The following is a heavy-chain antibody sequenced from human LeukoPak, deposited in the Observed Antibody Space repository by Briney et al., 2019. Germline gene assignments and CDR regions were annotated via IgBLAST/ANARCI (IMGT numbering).Heavy chain of an antibody. CDR2: IYYSGST. CDR1: GGSISSSSYY. D-gene: IGHD5-18*01. Sequence: SETLSLTCTVSGGSISSSSYYWGWIRQPPGKGLEWIGSIYYSGSTYYNPSLKSRVTISVDTSKNQFSLKLSSVTAADTAVYYCARGDTAMVGGFDYWGQGTLVTVSS. J-gene: IGHJ4*02. V-gene: IGHV4-39*07. CDR3: ARGDTAMVGGFDY.